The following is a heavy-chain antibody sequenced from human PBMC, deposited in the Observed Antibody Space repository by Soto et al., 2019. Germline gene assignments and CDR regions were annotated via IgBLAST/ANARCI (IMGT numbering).Heavy chain of an antibody. CDR3: ARAPGEWFGESAEI. CDR1: GGTFSSYT. Sequence: SVNVSCQASGGTFSSYTISWVRQAPGQGLEWMGRIIPILGIANYAQKFQGRVTITADKSTSTAYMELSSLRSEDTAVYYCARAPGEWFGESAEIWGRGTPVTVSS. CDR2: IIPILGIA. D-gene: IGHD3-10*01. V-gene: IGHV1-69*02. J-gene: IGHJ4*02.